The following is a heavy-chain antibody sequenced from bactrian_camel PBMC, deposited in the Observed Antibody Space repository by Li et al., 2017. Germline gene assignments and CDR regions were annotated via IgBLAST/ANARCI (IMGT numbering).Heavy chain of an antibody. Sequence: GVLGVTSCHYDMYWYRQTPGKEREIVGTADSLGNLGYADFVKGRFAISQGNSKNSLYLRMNSLKPEDTAMYYCAASRGVASFSAMTYAYWGQGTQVTVS. J-gene: IGHJ4*01. CDR3: AASRGVASFSAMTYAY. CDR2: ADSLGNL. D-gene: IGHD1*01. CDR1: GVTSCHYD. V-gene: IGHV3S55*01.